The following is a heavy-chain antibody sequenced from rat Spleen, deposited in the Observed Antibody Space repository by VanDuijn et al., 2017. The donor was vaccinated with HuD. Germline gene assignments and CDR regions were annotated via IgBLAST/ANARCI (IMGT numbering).Heavy chain of an antibody. Sequence: EVQLVESGGGLVQPGRSLKFSCAASGFTFSDYAMAWVRQAPKKGLEWVASISYEGSHTYYGDSVKGRFTISRDNAKSSLYLQMNSLRSEDTAIYFCTRTYGGYTSHWFAYWGQGTLVTVSS. D-gene: IGHD1-11*01. CDR2: ISYEGSHT. J-gene: IGHJ3*01. CDR3: TRTYGGYTSHWFAY. V-gene: IGHV5-17*01. CDR1: GFTFSDYA.